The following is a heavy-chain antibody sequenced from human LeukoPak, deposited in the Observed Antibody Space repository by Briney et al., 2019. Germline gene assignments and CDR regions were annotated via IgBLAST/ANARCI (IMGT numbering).Heavy chain of an antibody. CDR2: ISGSNSYI. D-gene: IGHD3-9*01. CDR1: GFTFSSYS. CDR3: AKGRYYDILTGSNYYYYMDV. V-gene: IGHV3-21*04. Sequence: PGGSLRLSCAASGFTFSSYSMNWVRQAPGKGLEWVSSISGSNSYIYYADSMKGRFTISRDNSKNTLYLQMNSLRAEDTAVYYCAKGRYYDILTGSNYYYYMDVWGKGTTVTISS. J-gene: IGHJ6*03.